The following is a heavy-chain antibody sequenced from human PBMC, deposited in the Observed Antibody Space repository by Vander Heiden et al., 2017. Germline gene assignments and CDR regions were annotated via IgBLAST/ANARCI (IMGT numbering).Heavy chain of an antibody. Sequence: QVQLQESGPGLVKPSETLSLTCTVSGGSISSYYWSWIRQPPGKGLEWIGYIYYSGSTNYNPSLKNRVTISVDTSKNQFSLKLSSVTAADTAVYYCARGDPLWELTDYWGQGTLVTVSS. CDR3: ARGDPLWELTDY. V-gene: IGHV4-59*01. D-gene: IGHD1-26*01. J-gene: IGHJ4*02. CDR2: IYYSGST. CDR1: GGSISSYY.